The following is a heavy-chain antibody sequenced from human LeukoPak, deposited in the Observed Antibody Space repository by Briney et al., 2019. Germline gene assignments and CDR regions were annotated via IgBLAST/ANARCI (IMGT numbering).Heavy chain of an antibody. Sequence: AETLSLTCTVSGASISSDDYYWGWIRQPPGKGLEWIASVSYSGTVYYTPSLESRAAISVDASKNQFSLKLSSVTAADTAVYYCARVGLVGGFDYWGQGTLVTVSS. CDR2: VSYSGTV. D-gene: IGHD3-10*01. CDR1: GASISSDDYY. J-gene: IGHJ4*02. V-gene: IGHV4-39*07. CDR3: ARVGLVGGFDY.